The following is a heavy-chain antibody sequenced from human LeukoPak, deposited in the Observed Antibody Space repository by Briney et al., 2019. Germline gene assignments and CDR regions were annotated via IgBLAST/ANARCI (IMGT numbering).Heavy chain of an antibody. CDR2: ISSTSSYI. V-gene: IGHV3-21*01. J-gene: IGHJ4*02. CDR3: ARKNGVYFDY. CDR1: GFSFNTYS. Sequence: GGSLRLSCAASGFSFNTYSMDWVRQAPGKGLEWVSSISSTSSYIYYADSVKGRFTISRDNAKNSLYLQMNSLRAEDTAVYYCARKNGVYFDYWGQGTLVTVSS. D-gene: IGHD4-17*01.